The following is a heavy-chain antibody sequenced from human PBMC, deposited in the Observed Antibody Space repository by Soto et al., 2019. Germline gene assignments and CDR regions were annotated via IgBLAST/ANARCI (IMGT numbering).Heavy chain of an antibody. CDR1: GGTFSSYT. D-gene: IGHD2-15*01. V-gene: IGHV1-69*02. CDR3: ASAPALGGKAIDY. J-gene: IGHJ4*02. CDR2: IIPILGIA. Sequence: GASVKVSCKASGGTFSSYTISWVRQAPGQGLEWMGRIIPILGIANYAQKFQGRVTITADKSTSTAYMELSSLRSEDTAVYYCASAPALGGKAIDYWGQGTLVTVS.